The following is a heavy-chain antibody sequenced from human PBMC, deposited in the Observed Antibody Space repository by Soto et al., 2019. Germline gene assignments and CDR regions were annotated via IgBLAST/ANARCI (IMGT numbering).Heavy chain of an antibody. V-gene: IGHV3-7*01. CDR3: ARDRRYNEKFIAVAGPSIGYFDL. J-gene: IGHJ2*01. CDR1: GFTFSSYW. CDR2: IKQDGSEK. D-gene: IGHD6-19*01. Sequence: GGSLRLSCAASGFTFSSYWMSWVHQAPGKGLEWVANIKQDGSEKYYVDSVKGRFTISRDNAKNSLYLQMNSLRAEDTAVYYCARDRRYNEKFIAVAGPSIGYFDLWGRGTLVTVSS.